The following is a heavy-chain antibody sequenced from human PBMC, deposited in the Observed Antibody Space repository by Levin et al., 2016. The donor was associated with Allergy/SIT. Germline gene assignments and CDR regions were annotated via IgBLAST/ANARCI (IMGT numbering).Heavy chain of an antibody. D-gene: IGHD6-13*01. CDR3: ARVRIAAAGTSCDY. CDR2: TYYSGST. V-gene: IGHV4-4*02. J-gene: IGHJ4*02. Sequence: WIRQPPGKGLEWIGETYYSGSTNYNPSLKSRLTISVGRSKNQFSLNLTSVTAADTAVYYCARVRIAAAGTSCDYWGQGILVTVSS.